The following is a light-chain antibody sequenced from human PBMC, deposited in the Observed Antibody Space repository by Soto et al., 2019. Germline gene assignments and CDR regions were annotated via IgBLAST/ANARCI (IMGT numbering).Light chain of an antibody. CDR3: QQYGSSPLT. J-gene: IGKJ4*01. V-gene: IGKV3-20*01. CDR2: GAS. Sequence: ELVLTQSPGTLSLSPGERATLSCRASQTVNNNYLAWYQQIPGQAPRLLISGASGRATGTPDRFSGSASGIDFTLTISRLEPEDFAVYYCQQYGSSPLTFGGGTKVEIK. CDR1: QTVNNNY.